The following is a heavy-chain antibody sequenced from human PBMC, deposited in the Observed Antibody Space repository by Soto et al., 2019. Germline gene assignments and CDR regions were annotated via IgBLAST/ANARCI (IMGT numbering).Heavy chain of an antibody. CDR1: GGSVSSGSYY. V-gene: IGHV4-61*01. CDR2: IYYSGST. Sequence: QVQLQESGPGLVKPSETLSLACTVSGGSVSSGSYYWSWIRQPPGKGLEWIGYIYYSGSTNYNPSLNSRVTISVDTSKNQFSLKLSSVTAADTAVYYCARGGVTMVRGSDYWGQGTLVTVSS. J-gene: IGHJ4*02. CDR3: ARGGVTMVRGSDY. D-gene: IGHD3-10*01.